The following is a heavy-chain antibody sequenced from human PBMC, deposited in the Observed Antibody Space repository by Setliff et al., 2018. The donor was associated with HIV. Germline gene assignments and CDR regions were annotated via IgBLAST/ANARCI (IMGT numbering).Heavy chain of an antibody. J-gene: IGHJ4*02. CDR1: GGSISSHY. D-gene: IGHD6-13*01. CDR2: IYYTGNT. Sequence: PSETLSLTCTVSGGSISSHYWSWIRQSPGRGLEWIGSIYYTGNTIYNPSLKSRLTISVDTPKNQFSLKVNSVSAADTAIYFCARDDSGWYMYWGQGTLVTVSS. V-gene: IGHV4-59*11. CDR3: ARDDSGWYMY.